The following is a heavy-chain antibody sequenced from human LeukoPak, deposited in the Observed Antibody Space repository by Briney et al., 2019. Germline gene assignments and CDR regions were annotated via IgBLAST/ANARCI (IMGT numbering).Heavy chain of an antibody. Sequence: GESLKISCQGTGSRFTSYWMGWGRQVHGKGLEGMGTIYPDEFNIRYSPSFKGQDTLSADKPISTAYLQWSSLKASDTAMYYCARPPSRGYSSSFEYWGQGTLVTVSS. V-gene: IGHV5-51*01. D-gene: IGHD2-2*03. J-gene: IGHJ4*02. CDR1: GSRFTSYW. CDR2: IYPDEFNI. CDR3: ARPPSRGYSSSFEY.